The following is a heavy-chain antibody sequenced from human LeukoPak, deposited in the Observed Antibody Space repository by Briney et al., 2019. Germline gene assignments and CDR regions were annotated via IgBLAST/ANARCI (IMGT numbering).Heavy chain of an antibody. CDR1: GGSFSGYY. D-gene: IGHD6-19*01. J-gene: IGHJ6*03. CDR3: ARGLGGSGRYGLYYYYMDV. CDR2: INHSGST. Sequence: SETLSLTCAVYGGSFSGYYWSWIRQPPGKGLEWIGEINHSGSTNYNPSLKSRVTISVDTSKNQFSLKLSSVTAADTAVYYCARGLGGSGRYGLYYYYMDVWGKGTTVTVSS. V-gene: IGHV4-34*01.